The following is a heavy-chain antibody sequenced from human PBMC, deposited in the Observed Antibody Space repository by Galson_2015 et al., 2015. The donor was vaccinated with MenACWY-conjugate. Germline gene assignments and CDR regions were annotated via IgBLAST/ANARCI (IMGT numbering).Heavy chain of an antibody. CDR3: FAINSGIDY. CDR2: IWYDGSKT. Sequence: SLRLSCAASGFTFSTYAMSWVRQAPGKGLEWVAVIWYDGSKTYYADSVKGRFTISRDNSKNTAYLQMNSLRAEDTAIYYCFAINSGIDYWGQGTLVTVSS. D-gene: IGHD1-26*01. V-gene: IGHV3-33*08. CDR1: GFTFSTYA. J-gene: IGHJ4*02.